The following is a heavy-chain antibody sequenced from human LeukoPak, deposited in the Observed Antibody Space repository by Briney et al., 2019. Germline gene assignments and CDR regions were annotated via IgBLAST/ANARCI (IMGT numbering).Heavy chain of an antibody. CDR3: ARLLPDGRGATTSAFHI. V-gene: IGHV4-59*01. CDR1: GGSISSYY. Sequence: SETLSLTCTVSGGSISSYYWSWIRQPPGKGLEWIGYIYYSGSTNYNPSLKSRVTISVDTSKNQFSLKLSSVTAADTAVYYCARLLPDGRGATTSAFHIWGQGTMVTVSS. D-gene: IGHD4/OR15-4a*01. J-gene: IGHJ3*02. CDR2: IYYSGST.